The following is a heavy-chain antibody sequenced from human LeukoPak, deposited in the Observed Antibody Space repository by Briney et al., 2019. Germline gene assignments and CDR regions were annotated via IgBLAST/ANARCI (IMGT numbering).Heavy chain of an antibody. CDR3: ARDAYNSDAFDI. CDR2: IYTTGST. CDR1: GGSISSGSYN. J-gene: IGHJ3*02. V-gene: IGHV4-61*02. D-gene: IGHD5-24*01. Sequence: PSETLSLTCTVSGGSISSGSYNWRWIRQSAGKGLEWIGRIYTTGSTNYNPSLKSRVTISADTSKNQFSLKLSSVTAADTAVYYCARDAYNSDAFDIWGQGTMVTVSS.